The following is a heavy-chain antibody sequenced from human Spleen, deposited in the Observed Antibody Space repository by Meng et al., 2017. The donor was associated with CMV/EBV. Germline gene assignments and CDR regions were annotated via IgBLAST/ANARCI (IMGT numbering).Heavy chain of an antibody. CDR3: AKCYYDFWSGYSDMVDY. CDR1: FTFSSFS. CDR2: ISGRGDTT. V-gene: IGHV3-23*01. Sequence: FTFSSFSMSWVRQAPEKELEWVSAISGRGDTTYYADSVKGRFIIYRDNSKNTVYLQMNSLRAEDTAVYYCAKCYYDFWSGYSDMVDYWGQGTLVTVSS. D-gene: IGHD3-3*01. J-gene: IGHJ4*02.